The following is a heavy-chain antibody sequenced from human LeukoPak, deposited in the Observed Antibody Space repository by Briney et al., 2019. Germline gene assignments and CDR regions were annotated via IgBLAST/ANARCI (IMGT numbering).Heavy chain of an antibody. D-gene: IGHD3-16*01. Sequence: GGSLRLSCAVSGLTFSSYDMNWVRQAPGKGLEWVSSLTTDSRYIYYADSVKGRFTISRDNAKNSLYLEMNNLRAEDTAVYYCARSAGWRSYVNYWGQGTLVTVSS. CDR2: LTTDSRYI. V-gene: IGHV3-21*01. CDR3: ARSAGWRSYVNY. CDR1: GLTFSSYD. J-gene: IGHJ4*02.